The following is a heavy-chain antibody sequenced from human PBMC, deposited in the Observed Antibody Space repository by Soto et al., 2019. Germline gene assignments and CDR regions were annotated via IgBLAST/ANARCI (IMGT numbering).Heavy chain of an antibody. CDR1: GFTFSNAW. CDR3: TTDLEWRRSDY. CDR2: IKSKTDGGTT. J-gene: IGHJ4*02. V-gene: IGHV3-15*01. Sequence: EVQLVESGGGLVKPGGSLRLSCAASGFTFSNAWMSWVRQAAGKGLEWVGRIKSKTDGGTTDYAARVKGRFTISRDDSKNTLYLQMNRLKAEDTAVYYCTTDLEWRRSDYWGQGTLVTVSS. D-gene: IGHD1-1*01.